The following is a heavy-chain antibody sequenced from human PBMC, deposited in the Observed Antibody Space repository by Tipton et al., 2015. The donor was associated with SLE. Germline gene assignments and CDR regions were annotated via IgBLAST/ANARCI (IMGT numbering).Heavy chain of an antibody. D-gene: IGHD5-24*01. CDR1: GGSISSGDYY. CDR3: ARTIQFGPGD. J-gene: IGHJ4*02. Sequence: TLSLTCTVSGGSISSGDYYWSWIRQPPGKGLEWIGYIYYSGSTYYNPSLKRRVTMSVDTSKNQFSLKVSSVTAADTAVYYCARTIQFGPGDWGRGTLVTVSS. CDR2: IYYSGST. V-gene: IGHV4-30-4*08.